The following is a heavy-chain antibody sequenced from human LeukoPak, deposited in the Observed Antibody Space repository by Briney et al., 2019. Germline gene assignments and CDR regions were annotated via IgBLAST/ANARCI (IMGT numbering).Heavy chain of an antibody. J-gene: IGHJ4*02. CDR2: ISSSSSYI. CDR1: GFTFSSYS. D-gene: IGHD1-26*01. Sequence: GGSLRLSCAASGFTFSSYSMNWVRQAPGKGLEWVSSISSSSSYIYYADSVKGRFTISRDNAKNSLYLQMNSLRAEDTAVYYCARAGPFYSGNYLGFWGQGTLVTVSS. V-gene: IGHV3-21*01. CDR3: ARAGPFYSGNYLGF.